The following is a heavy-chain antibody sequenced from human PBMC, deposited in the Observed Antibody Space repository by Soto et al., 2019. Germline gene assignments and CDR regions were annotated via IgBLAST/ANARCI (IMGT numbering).Heavy chain of an antibody. V-gene: IGHV3-23*01. D-gene: IGHD6-13*01. J-gene: IGHJ4*02. CDR2: ISGSGGST. Sequence: PGGSLRLSCASSGFTFSSYAMSLVRQAPGKGLEWVSAISGSGGSTYYADSVKGRFTISRDNSKNTLYLQMNSLRAEDTAVYYCAKDRDSSPTLFDYWGQGTLVTVSS. CDR1: GFTFSSYA. CDR3: AKDRDSSPTLFDY.